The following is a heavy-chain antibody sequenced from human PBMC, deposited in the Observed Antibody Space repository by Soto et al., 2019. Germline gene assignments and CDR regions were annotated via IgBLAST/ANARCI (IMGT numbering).Heavy chain of an antibody. Sequence: QVQLVQSGAEVKKPGASVKVSCKTSGHTLINYYMHRVRQAPGQGLDWLGKIDPSGNGTSYAERFQGRITLTSDTSTKTVYVELSSLRSEDTAIYYCAINYYDRIGYLYWGQGTLVTVSS. D-gene: IGHD3-22*01. CDR2: IDPSGNGT. V-gene: IGHV1-46*01. CDR3: AINYYDRIGYLY. J-gene: IGHJ4*02. CDR1: GHTLINYY.